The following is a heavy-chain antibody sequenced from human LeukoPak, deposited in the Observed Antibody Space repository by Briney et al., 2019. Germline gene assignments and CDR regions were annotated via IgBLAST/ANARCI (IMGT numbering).Heavy chain of an antibody. CDR3: TRGGVIVGATRRAFDH. J-gene: IGHJ4*02. CDR1: GFTFGDYA. D-gene: IGHD1-26*01. CDR2: IRSKAYGGTT. V-gene: IGHV3-49*04. Sequence: GGSLRLSCTASGFTFGDYAMSWVRQAPGTGLEWVGFIRSKAYGGTTEYAASVKGRFTISRDDSKSIAYLQMNSLKTEDTAVYYCTRGGVIVGATRRAFDHWGQGTLVTVSS.